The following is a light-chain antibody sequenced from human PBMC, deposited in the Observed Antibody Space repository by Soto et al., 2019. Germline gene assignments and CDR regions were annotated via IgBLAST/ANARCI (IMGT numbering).Light chain of an antibody. CDR1: QSVSSD. CDR2: DAS. J-gene: IGKJ2*01. CDR3: QQRSDWPRT. Sequence: EIVLTQSPATLSLSPGERATLSCRASQSVSSDLSWYQQRPGQAPRLLVYDASKGATGIPGRFSGSGSGTDFSLTISSLEPEDLAVYYCQQRSDWPRTFGQGTKLEIK. V-gene: IGKV3-11*01.